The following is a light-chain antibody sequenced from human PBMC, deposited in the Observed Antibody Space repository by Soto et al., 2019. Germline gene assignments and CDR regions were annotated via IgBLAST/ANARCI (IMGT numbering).Light chain of an antibody. V-gene: IGLV1-44*01. CDR3: AAWDDNLNGVV. CDR2: SNN. Sequence: QSVLTQPPSASGTPGQRVTISCSGSSSNIGSNTVNWYQQLPGTAPKLLIYSNNQRPSGVPDRFSGSKSGTSASLAISGVQSEDEADYYCAAWDDNLNGVVFGGGTKLTVL. J-gene: IGLJ2*01. CDR1: SSNIGSNT.